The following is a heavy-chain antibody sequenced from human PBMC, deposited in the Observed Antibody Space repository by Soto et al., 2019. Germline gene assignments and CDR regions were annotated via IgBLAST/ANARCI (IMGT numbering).Heavy chain of an antibody. CDR3: EKDWSGGSYYIDN. CDR1: GFTFSENG. D-gene: IGHD3-16*01. V-gene: IGHV3-30*18. J-gene: IGHJ4*02. Sequence: QVQLVESGGGVVQPGESLRLSCAASGFTFSENGMHWVRQAPGKGLEWVALISNDGNRKYYSDSVKGRLTISRDNSKNTLFAQMNSLRAEDTAVYYCEKDWSGGSYYIDNWGQGALVTVSS. CDR2: ISNDGNRK.